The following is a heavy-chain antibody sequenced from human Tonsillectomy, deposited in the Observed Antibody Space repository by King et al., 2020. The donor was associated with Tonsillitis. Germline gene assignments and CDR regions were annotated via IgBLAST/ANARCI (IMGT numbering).Heavy chain of an antibody. CDR1: GFTFSSYG. D-gene: IGHD3-22*01. CDR3: AKDPAAGDYDSGGYYYGTYFDY. Sequence: VQLVESGGGVVQPGRSLRLACAASGFTFSSYGMHWVRQAPGKGLEWVAIISYDGRNKYYADSVKGRFTISRDKSKNTLYLQMNSLRAEDSAVYYCAKDPAAGDYDSGGYYYGTYFDYWGLGTLVTVSS. J-gene: IGHJ4*02. V-gene: IGHV3-30*18. CDR2: ISYDGRNK.